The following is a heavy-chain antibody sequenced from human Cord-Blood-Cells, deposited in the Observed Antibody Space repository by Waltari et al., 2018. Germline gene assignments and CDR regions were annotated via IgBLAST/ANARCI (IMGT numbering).Heavy chain of an antibody. V-gene: IGHV1-8*01. CDR1: GYTFTSYD. Sequence: QVQLVQSGAEVKKPGASVKVSCKASGYTFTSYDINWVRQATGQGLEWMGWMNPNSGNTGYAQKFQGRVTMTRNTSISTAYRELSSLRSEDTAVYYCAREYSSSSRGYYYGMDVWGQGTTVTVSS. CDR3: AREYSSSSRGYYYGMDV. D-gene: IGHD6-6*01. J-gene: IGHJ6*02. CDR2: MNPNSGNT.